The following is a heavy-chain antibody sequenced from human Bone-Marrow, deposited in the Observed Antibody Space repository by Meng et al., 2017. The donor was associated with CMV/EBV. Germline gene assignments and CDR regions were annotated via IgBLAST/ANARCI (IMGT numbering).Heavy chain of an antibody. Sequence: FSVYYWSWIRQPPGKGLEWIGEINHSGSTNYNPSLKSRVTISVDTSKNQFSLKLSSVTAADTAVYYCARGFHYYYDSSGYYYGWFDPWGQGTLVTVSS. V-gene: IGHV4-34*01. J-gene: IGHJ5*02. CDR3: ARGFHYYYDSSGYYYGWFDP. D-gene: IGHD3-22*01. CDR1: FSVYY. CDR2: INHSGST.